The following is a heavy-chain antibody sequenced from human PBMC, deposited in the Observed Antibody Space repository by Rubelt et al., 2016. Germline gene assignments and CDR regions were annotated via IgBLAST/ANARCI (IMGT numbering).Heavy chain of an antibody. Sequence: ISYDGSNKYYADSVKGRFTISRDNSKNTLYLQMNSLRAEDTAVYYCAKEGDYITMVRGVPDYWGQGTLVTVSS. V-gene: IGHV3-30*18. J-gene: IGHJ4*02. CDR2: ISYDGSNK. CDR3: AKEGDYITMVRGVPDY. D-gene: IGHD3-10*01.